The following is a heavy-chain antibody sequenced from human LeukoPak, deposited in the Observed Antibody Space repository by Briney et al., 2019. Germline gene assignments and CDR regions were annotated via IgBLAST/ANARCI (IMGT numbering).Heavy chain of an antibody. CDR1: GFTFIDYA. J-gene: IGHJ6*02. V-gene: IGHV3-9*01. D-gene: IGHD5-18*01. CDR2: ISWNSGSI. CDR3: AKGTREYSYCPKMYDYYYCGMDV. Sequence: TGRSLRLSCAASGFTFIDYAMHWVRQAPGKGLEWVSGISWNSGSIDYADSVKGRFTISRDNAKNSLYLQMNSLRAEDTALYYCAKGTREYSYCPKMYDYYYCGMDVWGQGTTVTVSS.